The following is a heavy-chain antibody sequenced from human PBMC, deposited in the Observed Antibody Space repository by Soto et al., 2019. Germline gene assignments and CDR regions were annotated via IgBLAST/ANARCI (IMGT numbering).Heavy chain of an antibody. J-gene: IGHJ5*02. CDR2: ISYDGSNK. CDR1: GFTFSSYG. Sequence: QVQLVESGGGVVQPGRSLRLSCAASGFTFSSYGMHWVRQAPGKGLEWVAVISYDGSNKYYADSVKGRFTISRDNSKNTLYLQMNSLRAEDTAVYYCAKDRSSGWPNWFDPWGQGTLVTVSS. CDR3: AKDRSSGWPNWFDP. D-gene: IGHD6-19*01. V-gene: IGHV3-30*18.